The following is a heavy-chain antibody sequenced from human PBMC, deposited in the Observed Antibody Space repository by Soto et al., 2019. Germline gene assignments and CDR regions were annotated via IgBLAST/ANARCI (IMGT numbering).Heavy chain of an antibody. CDR3: ARGGKERFRGPGLDV. CDR2: IMTFFGAA. Sequence: QVQLVQSGAEVRKPGSSGRVSCKASGDRFSTYAFNWVRQAPGQGLEWLGGIMTFFGAAMYAQKFQGRVTITADELTTTVYMELSGLRYEDTAVYYCARGGKERFRGPGLDVWGQGTTVTVSS. V-gene: IGHV1-69*01. J-gene: IGHJ6*02. D-gene: IGHD1-1*01. CDR1: GDRFSTYA.